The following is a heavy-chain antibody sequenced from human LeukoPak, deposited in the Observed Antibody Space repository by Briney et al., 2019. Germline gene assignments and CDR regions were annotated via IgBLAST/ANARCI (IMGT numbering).Heavy chain of an antibody. CDR3: AREGFDSRIFDY. CDR2: ISYDGSNK. V-gene: IGHV3-30-3*01. D-gene: IGHD3-22*01. CDR1: GFTFSSYA. J-gene: IGHJ4*02. Sequence: GGSLRLSCAASGFTFSSYAMHWVRQAPGKGLEWVAVISYDGSNKYYADSVKGRFTISRDNSKNTLYLQMNSLRAEDTAAYYCAREGFDSRIFDYWGQGTLVTVSS.